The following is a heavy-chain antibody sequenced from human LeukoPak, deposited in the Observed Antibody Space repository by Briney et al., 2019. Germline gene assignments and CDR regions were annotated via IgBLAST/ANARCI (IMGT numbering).Heavy chain of an antibody. CDR1: GGSISSYY. CDR2: IYYSGST. V-gene: IGHV4-59*01. D-gene: IGHD3-10*01. CDR3: ARVSSYYYGSGSFDP. J-gene: IGHJ5*02. Sequence: SETLSLTCTVSGGSISSYYWSWIRQPPGKGLEWIGYIYYSGSTNYNPSLKSRVTISVDTSKNQFSLKLSSVTAADTAVYYCARVSSYYYGSGSFDPWGQGTLVTVSS.